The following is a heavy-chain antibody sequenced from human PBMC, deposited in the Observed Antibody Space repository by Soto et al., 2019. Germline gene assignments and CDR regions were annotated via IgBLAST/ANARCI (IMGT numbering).Heavy chain of an antibody. D-gene: IGHD3-16*01. CDR1: GGSISSYY. CDR3: ARDEMGDGHSWGNWFDP. J-gene: IGHJ5*02. V-gene: IGHV4-59*01. Sequence: QVQLQESGPGLVKPSETLSLTCTVSGGSISSYYWSWIRQPPGKGLEWIGYIYYSGSTNYNPSLKSRVTISVDTSKNQFSLKLSSVTAADTAVYYCARDEMGDGHSWGNWFDPWGQGTLVTVSS. CDR2: IYYSGST.